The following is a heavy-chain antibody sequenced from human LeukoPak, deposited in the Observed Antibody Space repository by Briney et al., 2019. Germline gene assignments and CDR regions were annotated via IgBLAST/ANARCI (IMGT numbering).Heavy chain of an antibody. CDR1: GFTFSRYW. CDR3: ARDLSYGMDV. J-gene: IGHJ6*02. Sequence: GGSLRLSCAASGFTFSRYWMHWVRQAPGKGLVWVSHINTDGSSTTYADSVKGRFTISRDNAKNTLYLQMCSLRAEDTAMYYCARDLSYGMDVWGQGTTVTVSS. D-gene: IGHD3-9*01. V-gene: IGHV3-74*01. CDR2: INTDGSST.